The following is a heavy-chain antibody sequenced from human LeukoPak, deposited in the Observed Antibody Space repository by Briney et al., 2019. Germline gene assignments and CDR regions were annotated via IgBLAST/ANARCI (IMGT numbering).Heavy chain of an antibody. CDR1: GYTFTSYA. V-gene: IGHV1-2*02. CDR2: ITPSGGT. D-gene: IGHD3-10*01. J-gene: IGHJ5*02. Sequence: ASVKVSCKASGYTFTSYAIHWVRQAPGQGLEWMGWITPSGGTNYPQKFQGRVTMTRDTSISTAYMELSRLRSDDTAVYYCASPLYYYGSGSYYSLDPWGQGTLVTVSS. CDR3: ASPLYYYGSGSYYSLDP.